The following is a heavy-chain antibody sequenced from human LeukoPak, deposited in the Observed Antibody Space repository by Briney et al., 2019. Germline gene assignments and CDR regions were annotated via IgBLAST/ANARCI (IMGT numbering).Heavy chain of an antibody. J-gene: IGHJ4*02. CDR3: ARFYYDFWGGYSHFDY. V-gene: IGHV1-69*13. CDR1: GGTFSSYA. Sequence: ASVKVSCTASGGTFSSYAISWVRQAPGQGLEWMGGIIPIFGTANYAQKFQGRVTITADESTSTAYMELSSLRSEDTAVYYCARFYYDFWGGYSHFDYWGQGTLVTVSS. CDR2: IIPIFGTA. D-gene: IGHD3-3*01.